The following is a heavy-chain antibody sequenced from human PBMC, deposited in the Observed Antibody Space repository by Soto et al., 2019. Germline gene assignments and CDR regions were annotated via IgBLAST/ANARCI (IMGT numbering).Heavy chain of an antibody. CDR1: GFTFTNAW. J-gene: IGHJ4*02. Sequence: EVQLVESGGGLVKPGGSLRLSCAAPGFTFTNAWMSWVRQAPGKGLEWVGRITSKSDGGTTNYAAPVKGRFTISRDDSKTTLYLQMNSLKTEDTAVYYCATLPYPDYWGQGTLVTVSS. CDR3: ATLPYPDY. V-gene: IGHV3-15*01. CDR2: ITSKSDGGTT.